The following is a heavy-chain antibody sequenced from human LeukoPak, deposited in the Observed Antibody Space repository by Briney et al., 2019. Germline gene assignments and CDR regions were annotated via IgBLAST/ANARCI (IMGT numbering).Heavy chain of an antibody. Sequence: SETLSLTCTVSGGSTSSYYWSWIRQPAGKGLEWIGSIYYSGSTYYNPSLKSRVTISVDTSKNQFSLKLSSVTAADTAVYYCASRGYCSSTSCYTEYYFDYWGQGTLVTVSS. CDR1: GGSTSSYY. J-gene: IGHJ4*02. D-gene: IGHD2-2*02. V-gene: IGHV4-59*05. CDR2: IYYSGST. CDR3: ASRGYCSSTSCYTEYYFDY.